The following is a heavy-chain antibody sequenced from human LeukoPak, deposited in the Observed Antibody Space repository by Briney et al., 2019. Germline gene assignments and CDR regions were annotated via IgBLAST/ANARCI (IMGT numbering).Heavy chain of an antibody. CDR3: ARDTIVGATGTDY. CDR2: ISSSSSTI. J-gene: IGHJ4*02. V-gene: IGHV3-48*04. Sequence: GGPLRLSCAASGFTFSSYSMNWVRQAPGKGLEWVSYISSSSSTIYYADSVKGRFTISRDNAKNSLYLQMNSLRAEDTAVYYCARDTIVGATGTDYWGQGTLVTVSS. D-gene: IGHD1-26*01. CDR1: GFTFSSYS.